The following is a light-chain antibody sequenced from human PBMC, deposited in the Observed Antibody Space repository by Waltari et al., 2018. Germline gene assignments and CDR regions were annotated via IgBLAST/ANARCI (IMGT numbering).Light chain of an antibody. CDR2: AAS. J-gene: IGKJ2*01. CDR1: QSISSY. V-gene: IGKV1-39*01. CDR3: QQSYSTVKT. Sequence: DIQMTQSPSSLSASVGDRVPITCRASQSISSYLNWYQQKPGKAPKLLIYAASSLQSGVPSRFSGSGSGTDFTLTISSLQPEDFATYYCQQSYSTVKTFGQGTKLEIK.